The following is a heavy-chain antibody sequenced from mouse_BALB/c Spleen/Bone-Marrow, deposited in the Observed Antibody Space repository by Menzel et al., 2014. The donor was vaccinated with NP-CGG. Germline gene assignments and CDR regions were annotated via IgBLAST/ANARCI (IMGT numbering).Heavy chain of an antibody. CDR3: ARWDYAMDY. CDR2: INPGSGGT. J-gene: IGHJ4*01. CDR1: GYAFTNYL. Sequence: QVQLKESGAELVRPGTSVKVSCKASGYAFTNYLIEWVKQRPGQGLEWIGVINPGSGGTNYNVKFKGKATLTADKSSSTAYMQLSSLTSDDSAVYFCARWDYAMDYWGQGTSVTVSS. V-gene: IGHV1-54*01.